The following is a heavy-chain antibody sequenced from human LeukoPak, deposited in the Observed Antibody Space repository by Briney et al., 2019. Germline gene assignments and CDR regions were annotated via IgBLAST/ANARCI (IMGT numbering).Heavy chain of an antibody. Sequence: SETLSLTCTVSGGSISSYYWSWIRQPPGKGLEWIGYIYYSGSTNYNPSPKSRVTISVDTSKNQFSLKLSSVTAADTAVYYCARESYDSSGYPFDYWGQGTLVTVSS. D-gene: IGHD3-22*01. CDR3: ARESYDSSGYPFDY. J-gene: IGHJ4*02. CDR2: IYYSGST. V-gene: IGHV4-59*01. CDR1: GGSISSYY.